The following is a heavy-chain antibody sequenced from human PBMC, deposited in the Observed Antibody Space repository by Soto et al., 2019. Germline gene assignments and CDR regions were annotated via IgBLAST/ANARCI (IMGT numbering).Heavy chain of an antibody. D-gene: IGHD3-10*01. CDR1: GGSIRSFY. CDR2: IYYTGRA. Sequence: SETLSLTCSVSGGSIRSFYWSWIRQPPGKGLEWIGYIYYTGRANYNPSLRSRVTISLDRSNNRFSLRLSSVSAADTAVYYCARFEPANFYFDSWGQGTLVTVSS. V-gene: IGHV4-59*01. J-gene: IGHJ4*02. CDR3: ARFEPANFYFDS.